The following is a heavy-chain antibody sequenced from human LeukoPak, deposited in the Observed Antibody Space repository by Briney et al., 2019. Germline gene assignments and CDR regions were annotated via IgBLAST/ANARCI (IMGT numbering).Heavy chain of an antibody. D-gene: IGHD5-12*01. CDR1: GDSVSSNTAA. Sequence: SQTLSLTCAISGDSVSSNTAAWNWIRQSPSRGLEWLGRTYYRSKWYNDYAVSVKSRITINADTPKNQFSLHLNSVTPEDTAVYYCARKLGSSGYDSFDYWGKGTLVTVSS. V-gene: IGHV6-1*01. CDR2: TYYRSKWYN. CDR3: ARKLGSSGYDSFDY. J-gene: IGHJ4*02.